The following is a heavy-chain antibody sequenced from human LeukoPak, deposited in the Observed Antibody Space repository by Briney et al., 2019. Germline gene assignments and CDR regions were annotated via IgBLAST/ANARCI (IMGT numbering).Heavy chain of an antibody. Sequence: GGSLRLSCAASGFTVNSNYMSWVRQAPGKGLEWVSVIYSGGSTYYADSVKGRFTISRDNSKNTLYLQMNSLRAEDTAVYYCARVRRDCSSTSCSTSYYFDYWGQGTLVTVSS. J-gene: IGHJ4*02. V-gene: IGHV3-66*02. CDR1: GFTVNSNY. CDR3: ARVRRDCSSTSCSTSYYFDY. D-gene: IGHD2-2*01. CDR2: IYSGGST.